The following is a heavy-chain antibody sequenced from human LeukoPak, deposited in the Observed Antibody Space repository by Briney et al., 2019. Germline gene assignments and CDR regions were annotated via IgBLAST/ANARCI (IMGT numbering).Heavy chain of an antibody. V-gene: IGHV3-53*01. CDR1: GFTVSSNY. D-gene: IGHD4/OR15-4a*01. CDR2: IYSGGST. J-gene: IGHJ4*02. CDR3: ARAYGGYYFDY. Sequence: PGGSLRLSCAASGFTVSSNYMNWVRQAPGRGLEWVSVIYSGGSTYYADSVKGRFTISRDNSMNTLYLQMNSLRAEDTAVYYCARAYGGYYFDYWGQGTLVTVSS.